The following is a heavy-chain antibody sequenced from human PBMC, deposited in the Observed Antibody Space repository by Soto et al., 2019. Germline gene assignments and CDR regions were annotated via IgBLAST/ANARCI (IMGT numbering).Heavy chain of an antibody. J-gene: IGHJ5*02. CDR1: GASITQYY. V-gene: IGHV4-59*05. CDR3: ARHLGDFWSGYYDVVWFDP. Sequence: SETLSLTCAVSGASITQYYWNWIRQSPGRGLEWIGSIYYSGSTYYNPSLKSRVAISVDTSKNQFSLKLSSVTAADTAVYYCARHLGDFWSGYYDVVWFDPWGQGTLVTVSS. D-gene: IGHD3-3*01. CDR2: IYYSGST.